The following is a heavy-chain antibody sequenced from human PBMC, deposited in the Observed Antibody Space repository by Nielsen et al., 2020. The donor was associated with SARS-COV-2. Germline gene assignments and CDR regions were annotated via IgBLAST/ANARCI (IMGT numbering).Heavy chain of an antibody. J-gene: IGHJ4*02. CDR2: ISGSGGST. V-gene: IGHV3-23*01. D-gene: IGHD1-1*01. CDR1: GFTFSSYA. Sequence: GGSLRLSRAASGFTFSSYAMSWVRQAPGKGLEWVSAISGSGGSTYYADSVKGRFTISRDNSKNTLYLQMNSLRAEDTAVYYCAKDVRSGGYFDYWGRGTLVTVSS. CDR3: AKDVRSGGYFDY.